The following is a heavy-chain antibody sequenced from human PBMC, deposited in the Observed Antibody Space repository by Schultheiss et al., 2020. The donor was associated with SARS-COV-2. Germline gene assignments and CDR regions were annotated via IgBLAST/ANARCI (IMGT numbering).Heavy chain of an antibody. D-gene: IGHD2-2*01. CDR1: GYTFTSYY. V-gene: IGHV1-2*06. CDR3: ARGFLTLARDCSSTSCFLPPMDV. CDR2: INPNSGGT. J-gene: IGHJ6*02. Sequence: ASVKVSCKASGYTFTSYYMHWVRQAPGQGLEWMGRINPNSGGTNYAQKFQGRVTMTTDTSTSTAYMELRSLRSDDTAVYYCARGFLTLARDCSSTSCFLPPMDVWGQGTTVTVSS.